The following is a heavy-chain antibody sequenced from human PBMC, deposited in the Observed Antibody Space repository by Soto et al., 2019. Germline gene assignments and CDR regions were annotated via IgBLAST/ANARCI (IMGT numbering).Heavy chain of an antibody. D-gene: IGHD3-22*01. CDR1: GGTFSNSP. CDR3: ARRTSSGYYRYFDS. J-gene: IGHJ4*02. Sequence: QVQLVQSGAEVKKPGSSVKVSCKASGGTFSNSPISWVRQAPGQGLEWMGGTIPTFNTGNYAQKFQGRLTITADKSTNTAYLELSRLRSEDTAVYYCARRTSSGYYRYFDSWGQGTLVTVSS. CDR2: TIPTFNTG. V-gene: IGHV1-69*06.